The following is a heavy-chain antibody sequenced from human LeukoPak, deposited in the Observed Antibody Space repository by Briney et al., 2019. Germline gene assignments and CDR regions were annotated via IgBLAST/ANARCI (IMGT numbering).Heavy chain of an antibody. CDR3: AKEGTDYGDYYYGMDV. V-gene: IGHV3-30*18. D-gene: IGHD4-17*01. Sequence: GRSLRLSCAASGFTFSSYGMHWVRQAPGKGLEWVAVIWYGGSNKYYADSVKGRFTISRDNSKNTLYLQMNSLRAEDTAVYYCAKEGTDYGDYYYGMDVWGQGTTVTVSS. J-gene: IGHJ6*02. CDR1: GFTFSSYG. CDR2: IWYGGSNK.